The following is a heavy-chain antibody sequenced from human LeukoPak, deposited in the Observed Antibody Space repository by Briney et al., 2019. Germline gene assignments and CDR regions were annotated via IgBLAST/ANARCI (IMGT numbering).Heavy chain of an antibody. CDR2: ITVNGGGI. V-gene: IGHV3-23*01. Sequence: GGSLRLSCAPSGFTINIYAMTWVRQAPGKGLEWVSSITVNGGGISYAGSVKGRFTISRDNSKNTLYLQMSSLRAEDTAVYYCAKDPNGDYVGAFDGWDQGTRVTVSS. D-gene: IGHD4-17*01. CDR3: AKDPNGDYVGAFDG. J-gene: IGHJ3*01. CDR1: GFTINIYA.